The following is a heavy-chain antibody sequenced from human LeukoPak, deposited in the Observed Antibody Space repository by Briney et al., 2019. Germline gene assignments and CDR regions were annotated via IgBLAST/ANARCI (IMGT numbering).Heavy chain of an antibody. CDR3: VRGADMNYNFENSFYFDS. V-gene: IGHV3-33*01. D-gene: IGHD3-3*01. Sequence: PGGSLRLSCAVSAFTMKNFGMHWVRQAPGKGLEWVAVIWYDGSQRHYIDSVKGRFAISRENSMNTLSLEMNGLRVEDTAVYYCVRGADMNYNFENSFYFDSWGQGALVIVSS. CDR2: IWYDGSQR. J-gene: IGHJ4*02. CDR1: AFTMKNFG.